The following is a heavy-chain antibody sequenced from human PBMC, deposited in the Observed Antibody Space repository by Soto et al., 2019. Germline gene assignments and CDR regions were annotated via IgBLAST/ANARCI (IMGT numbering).Heavy chain of an antibody. V-gene: IGHV3-30-3*01. D-gene: IGHD3-3*01. CDR2: ISYDGSNK. Sequence: PXGSLRLSCAAAGFTFSSYAMHWVRQAPGKGLEWVAVISYDGSNKYYADSVKGRFTISRDNSKNTLYLQMNSLRAEDTAVYYCAREQYDFWSGYPDGLTDYWGQGTLVTVSS. J-gene: IGHJ4*02. CDR3: AREQYDFWSGYPDGLTDY. CDR1: GFTFSSYA.